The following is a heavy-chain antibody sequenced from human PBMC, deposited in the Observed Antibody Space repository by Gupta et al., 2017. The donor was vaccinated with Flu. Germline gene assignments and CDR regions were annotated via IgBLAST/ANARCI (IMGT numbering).Heavy chain of an antibody. D-gene: IGHD1-26*01. Sequence: SSHAMSWVRQAPGKGLEGVSAINGGGGSKYYADAGKGRFTISRDNAKNTLYRQMKRMRAEATAIYYFTEVRYATSRWLFDDGGHVTMVTVYS. J-gene: IGHJ4*01. CDR2: INGGGGSK. V-gene: IGHV3-23*01. CDR3: TEVRYATSRWLFDD. CDR1: SSHA.